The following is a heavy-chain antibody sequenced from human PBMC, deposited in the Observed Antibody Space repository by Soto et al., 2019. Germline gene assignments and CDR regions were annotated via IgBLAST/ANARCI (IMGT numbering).Heavy chain of an antibody. CDR3: AARYYSGSGSAYYYYGMDV. J-gene: IGHJ6*02. D-gene: IGHD3-10*01. Sequence: PSETLSLTCTVSGGSISSYYCNWIRQPPGKGLEWIGYIHKNGSTNYNPSLKSRVTISVDTSKTQFSLKLTSVTAADTAVYYCAARYYSGSGSAYYYYGMDVWGQGTTVTVSS. CDR2: IHKNGST. CDR1: GGSISSYY. V-gene: IGHV4-59*01.